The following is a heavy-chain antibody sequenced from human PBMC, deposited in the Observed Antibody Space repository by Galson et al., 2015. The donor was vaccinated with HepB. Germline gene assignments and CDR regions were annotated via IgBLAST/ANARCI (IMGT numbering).Heavy chain of an antibody. Sequence: SLRLSCAVSGFILSDYYMDWVRQAPGKGLEWVGRSRNRANSYTIEYAASVKGRFTISRDDSKDSLYLQMNSLKTEDTAVYFCSKDRRGGYGPYDFWGQGTLVTVSS. V-gene: IGHV3-72*01. J-gene: IGHJ4*02. CDR3: SKDRRGGYGPYDF. CDR2: SRNRANSYTI. D-gene: IGHD5-12*01. CDR1: GFILSDYY.